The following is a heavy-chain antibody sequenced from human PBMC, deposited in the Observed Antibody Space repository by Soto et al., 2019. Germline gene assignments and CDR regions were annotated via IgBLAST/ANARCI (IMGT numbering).Heavy chain of an antibody. CDR1: GGSISSGDYY. CDR3: ARAPGKYSSRWSSYYYGMDV. CDR2: IYYSGST. Sequence: PSETLSLTCTVSGGSISSGDYYWGWIRQPPGKGLEWIGYIYYSGSTYYNPSLKSRVTISVDTSKNQFSLKLSSVTAADTAVYYCARAPGKYSSRWSSYYYGMDVWGQGSTVTASS. D-gene: IGHD6-13*01. J-gene: IGHJ6*02. V-gene: IGHV4-30-4*01.